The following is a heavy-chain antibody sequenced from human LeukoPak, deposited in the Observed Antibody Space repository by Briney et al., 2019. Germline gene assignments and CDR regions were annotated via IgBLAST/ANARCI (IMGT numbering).Heavy chain of an antibody. CDR3: ARGERGYSYGTGFDY. CDR1: GGSFSGYY. V-gene: IGHV4-34*01. D-gene: IGHD5-18*01. J-gene: IGHJ4*02. Sequence: SETLSLTCAVYGGSFSGYYWSWIRQPPGKGLEWIWEINHSGSTNYNPSLKSRVTISVDTSKNQFSLKLSSVTAADTAVYYCARGERGYSYGTGFDYWGQGTLVTVSS. CDR2: INHSGST.